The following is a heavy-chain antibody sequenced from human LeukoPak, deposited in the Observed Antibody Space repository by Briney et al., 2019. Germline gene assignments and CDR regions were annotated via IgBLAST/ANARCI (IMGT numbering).Heavy chain of an antibody. CDR1: GYSISSGYY. J-gene: IGHJ6*03. CDR2: SGST. V-gene: IGHV4-38-2*02. CDR3: ARDLRGYCSSTSCYYYYYMDV. D-gene: IGHD2-2*01. Sequence: SETLSLTCTVSGYSISSGYYWGWIRQPPWKGLEWIGSGSTYYNPSLKSRVTISVDTSKNQFSLKLSSVTAADTAVYYCARDLRGYCSSTSCYYYYYMDVWGKGTTVTVSS.